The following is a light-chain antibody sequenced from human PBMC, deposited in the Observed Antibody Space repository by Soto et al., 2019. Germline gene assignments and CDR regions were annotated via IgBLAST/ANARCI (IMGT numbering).Light chain of an antibody. Sequence: DIVLMQSPGTLSLSPGERATLSCRASQSVGRNYLAWYQQKPGQAPRLLISAASSRATGIPDRFSGSGSGTDFTLTISRLESEDSAVYYCQQYGSSPWAFGQGTKVDIK. V-gene: IGKV3-20*01. CDR2: AAS. CDR3: QQYGSSPWA. CDR1: QSVGRNY. J-gene: IGKJ1*01.